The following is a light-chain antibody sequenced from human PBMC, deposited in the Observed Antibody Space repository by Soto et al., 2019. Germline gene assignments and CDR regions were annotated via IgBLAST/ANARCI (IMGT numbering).Light chain of an antibody. V-gene: IGLV2-14*03. CDR1: SSDIGSFNY. CDR2: GVS. CDR3: SSYTTTSTQV. J-gene: IGLJ1*01. Sequence: QSALTQPASVSGSPGRSITISCTGTSSDIGSFNYASWYQHHPGTAPKLIIYGVSNRPSGVSNRFSGSKSGNTASLTISGLQAEDEADYYCSSYTTTSTQVFGTGTKVTVL.